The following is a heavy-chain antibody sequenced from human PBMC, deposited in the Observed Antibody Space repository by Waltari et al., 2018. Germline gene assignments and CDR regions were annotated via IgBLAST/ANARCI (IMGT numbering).Heavy chain of an antibody. CDR3: ARNGATSGWLEFDS. D-gene: IGHD6-19*01. CDR1: GFTFSSHS. V-gene: IGHV3-21*02. J-gene: IGHJ4*02. Sequence: EVQVVESGGGLVKPGGSLRLSCAASGFTFSSHSMSWVRQAPGKGLEWVPSISRDSTYIHYADSIQGRFTISRDDAKNSVFLQMNSLRAEDTAVYYCARNGATSGWLEFDSWGQGTLVTVSS. CDR2: ISRDSTYI.